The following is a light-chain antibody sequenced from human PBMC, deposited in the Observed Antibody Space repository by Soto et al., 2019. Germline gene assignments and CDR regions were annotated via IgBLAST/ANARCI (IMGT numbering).Light chain of an antibody. CDR3: QQRINWHRT. CDR1: QSVSSF. Sequence: EIVLTQSPATLSLSPGERATLSCRASQSVSSFLAWYQQKPGQAPRLLIYDASKRATGIPTRFSGSGSGTVFTLTISSLEPEDFAVYYCQQRINWHRTFGGGAKVEI. CDR2: DAS. V-gene: IGKV3-11*01. J-gene: IGKJ4*01.